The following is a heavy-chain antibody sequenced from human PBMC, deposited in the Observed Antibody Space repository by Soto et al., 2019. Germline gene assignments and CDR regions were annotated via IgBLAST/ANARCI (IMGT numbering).Heavy chain of an antibody. CDR3: ARLQLGGDRMLNGSAP. CDR2: INVYNGDR. V-gene: IGHV1-18*01. CDR1: GYIFTKYG. J-gene: IGHJ5*02. Sequence: QVQVVQSGPELKKPGASVKVSCKAQGYIFTKYGIGWVRQAPGHGLEGMGLINVYNGDRKVAQKFQDRVSMTTDTATDTAYMNLKSLRSGDTAVYYCARLQLGGDRMLNGSAPWGQGTLVTVSS. D-gene: IGHD2-21*02.